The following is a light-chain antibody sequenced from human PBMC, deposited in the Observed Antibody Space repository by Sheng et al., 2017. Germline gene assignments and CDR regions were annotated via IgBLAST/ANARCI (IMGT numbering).Light chain of an antibody. CDR1: QSVSSDY. CDR3: QHYGSARVT. Sequence: EIVLTQSPGTLSFSPGERATLSCRASQSVSSDYIAWYQQKPGQAPRLLISGAFTRATGIPDRFSGSGSGTDFTLTINRLEPEDYAVYYCQHYGSARVTFGQGTKLEIK. J-gene: IGKJ2*01. CDR2: GAF. V-gene: IGKV3-20*01.